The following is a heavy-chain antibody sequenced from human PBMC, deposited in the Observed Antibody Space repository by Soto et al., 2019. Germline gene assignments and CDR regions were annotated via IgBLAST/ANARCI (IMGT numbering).Heavy chain of an antibody. Sequence: PGGSLRLSCAASGFPFSTYGMHLFRQAPGKGLEWVAVVSYDGSNKYYADSVKGRFTISRDNSRNTVYLQMNSLRAEDTAAYYCAKDDYGMDVWGQGTTVTVS. J-gene: IGHJ6*02. CDR1: GFPFSTYG. CDR2: VSYDGSNK. V-gene: IGHV3-30*18. CDR3: AKDDYGMDV.